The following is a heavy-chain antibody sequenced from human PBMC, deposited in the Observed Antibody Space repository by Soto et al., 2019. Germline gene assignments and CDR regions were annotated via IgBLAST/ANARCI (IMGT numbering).Heavy chain of an antibody. CDR1: GLNFDDFA. D-gene: IGHD3-3*01. V-gene: IGHV3-9*01. J-gene: IGHJ4*02. CDR2: ITWNSRVL. CDR3: AKGRYDFWSPYYFDF. Sequence: LRLSCVGTGLNFDDFAMHWVRQAPGKGLEWVSGITWNSRVLAYADSVKGRFTISRDNARNSLYLQMDSLRDEDTALYYCAKGRYDFWSPYYFDFWRQGTLVTVTS.